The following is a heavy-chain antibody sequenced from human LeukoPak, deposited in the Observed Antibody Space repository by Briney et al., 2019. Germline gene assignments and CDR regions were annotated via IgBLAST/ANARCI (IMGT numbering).Heavy chain of an antibody. J-gene: IGHJ4*02. CDR2: ISDSAGRT. Sequence: GGSLRLSCAVSGITLSNYGMSWVRQAPGKGLEWVAGISDSAGRTNYADSVKGRFTISRDNPKNTLYLQMNSLRAEDTAVYFCAKRGVVIRVILVGFHKEAYYFDSWGQGTLVTVSS. V-gene: IGHV3-23*01. D-gene: IGHD3-22*01. CDR3: AKRGVVIRVILVGFHKEAYYFDS. CDR1: GITLSNYG.